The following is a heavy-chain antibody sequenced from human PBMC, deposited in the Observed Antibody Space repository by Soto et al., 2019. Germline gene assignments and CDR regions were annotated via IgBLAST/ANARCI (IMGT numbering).Heavy chain of an antibody. J-gene: IGHJ6*02. V-gene: IGHV3-23*01. Sequence: GGSLRLSCAASGFTFSSYAMSWVRQAPGKGLEWVSAISGSGGSTYYADSVKGRFTISRDNSKNTLYLQMNSLRAEDTAVYYCAKVRGVDYYYYGMDVWGQGTTVTVSS. CDR2: ISGSGGST. D-gene: IGHD2-8*02. CDR1: GFTFSSYA. CDR3: AKVRGVDYYYYGMDV.